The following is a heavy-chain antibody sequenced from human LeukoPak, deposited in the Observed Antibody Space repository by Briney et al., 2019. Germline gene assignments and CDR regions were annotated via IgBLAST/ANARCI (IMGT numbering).Heavy chain of an antibody. D-gene: IGHD4-17*01. CDR2: ISGSGGST. V-gene: IGHV3-23*01. J-gene: IGHJ4*02. CDR1: GFTFSSYA. CDR3: AARMTTVTTEHDY. Sequence: GGSLRLSCAASGFTFSSYAMSWVRQAPGKGLEWVSAISGSGGSTYYADSVKGRFTISRDDSKNTLYLQMNSLRAEDTAVYYCAARMTTVTTEHDYWGQGTLVTVSS.